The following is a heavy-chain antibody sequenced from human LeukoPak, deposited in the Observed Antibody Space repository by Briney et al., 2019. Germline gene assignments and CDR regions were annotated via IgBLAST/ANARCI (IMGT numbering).Heavy chain of an antibody. CDR3: AKDRTSSSGWYRVADY. Sequence: GGSLRLSCAASGFTFSSYAVSWVRQAPGKGLEWVSAISGSGGSTYYADSVKGRFTISRDNSKNTLYLQMNSLRAEDTAVYYCAKDRTSSSGWYRVADYWGQGTLVTVSS. CDR1: GFTFSSYA. V-gene: IGHV3-23*01. J-gene: IGHJ4*02. D-gene: IGHD6-19*01. CDR2: ISGSGGST.